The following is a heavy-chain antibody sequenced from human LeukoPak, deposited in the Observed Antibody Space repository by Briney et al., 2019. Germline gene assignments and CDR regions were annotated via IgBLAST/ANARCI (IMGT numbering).Heavy chain of an antibody. V-gene: IGHV3-48*01. D-gene: IGHD6-13*01. Sequence: GGSLRLSCAASGFTFSTYSMNWVRQAPGKGLEWVSYISSVITTKYYADSVKGRFTISRDNAKNSLYLQMNSLRAEDTAMYYCARGGTAAAGIPFDYWGQGTLVTVSS. CDR2: ISSVITTK. CDR1: GFTFSTYS. J-gene: IGHJ4*02. CDR3: ARGGTAAAGIPFDY.